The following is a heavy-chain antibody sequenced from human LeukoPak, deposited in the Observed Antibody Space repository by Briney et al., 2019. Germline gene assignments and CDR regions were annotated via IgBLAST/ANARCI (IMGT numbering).Heavy chain of an antibody. CDR2: IIPIFGTA. CDR3: ASGWGIAAAGAKRPGAFDI. CDR1: GGTFSSYA. V-gene: IGHV1-69*01. J-gene: IGHJ3*02. D-gene: IGHD6-13*01. Sequence: SVKVSCKASGGTFSSYAISWVRQAPGQGLEWMGGIIPIFGTANYAQKFQGRVTITADESTSTAYMELSSLRSEDTAVYYCASGWGIAAAGAKRPGAFDIWGQGTMVTVSS.